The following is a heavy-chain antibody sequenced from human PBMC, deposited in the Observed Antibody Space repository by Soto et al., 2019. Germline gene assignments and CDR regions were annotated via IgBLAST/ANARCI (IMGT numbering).Heavy chain of an antibody. CDR1: GGTFSSYA. CDR2: IIPIFGTA. CDR3: ARESRYCSGGSCYFLTGIDY. J-gene: IGHJ4*02. V-gene: IGHV1-69*13. D-gene: IGHD2-15*01. Sequence: ASVKVSCKASGGTFSSYAISWVRQAPGQRLEWMGGIIPIFGTANYAQKFQGRVTITADESTSTAYMELSSLRSEDTAVYYCARESRYCSGGSCYFLTGIDYWGQGTLVTVSS.